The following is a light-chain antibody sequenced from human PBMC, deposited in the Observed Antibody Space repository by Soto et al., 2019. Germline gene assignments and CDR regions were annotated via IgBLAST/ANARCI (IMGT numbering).Light chain of an antibody. CDR2: NNN. J-gene: IGLJ2*01. V-gene: IGLV1-47*02. Sequence: QAVVTQAPSVSGTPGQRVTTSCSGSSSNIESNWVYWYQQLPGTAPKLLIYNNNQRPSGVPGRFSGSKSGTSASLAITGLRSDDEADYYCATWDDDLYTPVIGGGTKLTVL. CDR3: ATWDDDLYTPV. CDR1: SSNIESNW.